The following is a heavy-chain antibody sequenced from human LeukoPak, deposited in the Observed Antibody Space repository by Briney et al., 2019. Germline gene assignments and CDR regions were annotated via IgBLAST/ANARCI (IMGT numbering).Heavy chain of an antibody. CDR1: GFTFSSYA. V-gene: IGHV3-23*01. J-gene: IGHJ4*02. Sequence: GGSLRLSCAASGFTFSSYAMSWVRQAPGKGLEWVSGISGSGGSTYYADSVKGRFTISRDNSKNTLYLQVNSLRAEDTAVYYCAKHSSGYYSNHFDYWGQGTLVTVSS. D-gene: IGHD3-22*01. CDR2: ISGSGGST. CDR3: AKHSSGYYSNHFDY.